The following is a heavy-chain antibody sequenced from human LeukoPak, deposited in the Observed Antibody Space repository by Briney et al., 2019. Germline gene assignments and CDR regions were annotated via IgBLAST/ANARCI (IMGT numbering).Heavy chain of an antibody. CDR2: IYYSGST. CDR1: GGSISSYY. CDR3: ARGNDYGDYSLAWFDY. J-gene: IGHJ4*02. D-gene: IGHD4-17*01. Sequence: SETLSLTCTVSGGSISSYYWSWIRQPPGKGLEWIGYIYYSGSTDYNPSLKSRVTISVDTSKNQFSLKLSSVTAADTAVYFCARGNDYGDYSLAWFDYWGQGTLVTVSS. V-gene: IGHV4-59*01.